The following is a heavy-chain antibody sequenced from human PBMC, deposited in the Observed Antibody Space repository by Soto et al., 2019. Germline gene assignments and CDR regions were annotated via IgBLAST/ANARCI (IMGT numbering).Heavy chain of an antibody. CDR2: IYHSGST. CDR3: ASQEVGGTSVSTXDP. Sequence: PSETLSLTWAVSGCSISRGGYSWSWIRQPPGKGLEGIGYIYHSGSTYYNPSLKSRVTISVDRSKNQFSLKLSSVTAAATAVYYCASQEVGGTSVSTXDPRAQGTLVTVSS. J-gene: IGHJ5*02. D-gene: IGHD1-26*01. CDR1: GCSISRGGYS. V-gene: IGHV4-30-2*01.